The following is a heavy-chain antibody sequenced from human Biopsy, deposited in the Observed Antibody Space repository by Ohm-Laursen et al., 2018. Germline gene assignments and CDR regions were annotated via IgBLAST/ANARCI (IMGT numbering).Heavy chain of an antibody. CDR1: GGSTSSDY. J-gene: IGHJ6*02. D-gene: IGHD2/OR15-2a*01. CDR2: IYYSGST. Sequence: SDTLSLTCTVSGGSTSSDYWSWIRQTPGQGLEWIGYIYYSGSTNYNPSLKSRVTISVDTSKNQFSLRLNSVTAADTAVYYCARATNSTGWPYYYFYGMDVWGQGTTVTVSS. CDR3: ARATNSTGWPYYYFYGMDV. V-gene: IGHV4-59*07.